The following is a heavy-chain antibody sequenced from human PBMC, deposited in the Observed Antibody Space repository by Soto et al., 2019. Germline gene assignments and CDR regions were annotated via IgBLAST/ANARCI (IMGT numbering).Heavy chain of an antibody. J-gene: IGHJ4*02. Sequence: SETLSLTCAVSSYSISNGYYWGWIRQPPGKGLEWIGSISHSGTTYYNPSLKSRVTISVDTSKHQFSLKLSSVTAADTAVYYCAGNDYDSSGYYHYYFDYWGQGTLVTVSS. CDR3: AGNDYDSSGYYHYYFDY. D-gene: IGHD3-22*01. CDR2: ISHSGTT. CDR1: SYSISNGYY. V-gene: IGHV4-38-2*01.